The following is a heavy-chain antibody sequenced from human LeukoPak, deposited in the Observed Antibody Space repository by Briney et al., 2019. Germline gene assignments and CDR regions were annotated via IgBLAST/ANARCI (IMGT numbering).Heavy chain of an antibody. CDR2: IYDSGST. D-gene: IGHD5-18*01. J-gene: IGHJ4*02. CDR1: GVSISSSSYY. V-gene: IGHV4-39*01. Sequence: SETLSLTCTVSGVSISSSSYYWGWLRQPPGMGLESIGSIYDSGSTYYNPSLKGRLTISVDTSKNQFSLKLSAVTAADTAVYYCARLGDTARDLCDYWRQGTGDSVPS. CDR3: ARLGDTARDLCDY.